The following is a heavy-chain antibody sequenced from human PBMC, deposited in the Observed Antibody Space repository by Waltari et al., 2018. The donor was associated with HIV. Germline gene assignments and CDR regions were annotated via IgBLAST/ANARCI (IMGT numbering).Heavy chain of an antibody. CDR2: ISSSSSYI. J-gene: IGHJ6*02. Sequence: EVQLVESGGGLVKPGGSLRLACTDSGVTFSSYIMNWVRQAPGKGLEWVSSISSSSSYIYYADSVKGRFTIARDNAKNSLYLQMNSLRAEDTAVYYCARDFWGGYYYGMDVWGQGTTVTVSS. CDR3: ARDFWGGYYYGMDV. CDR1: GVTFSSYI. V-gene: IGHV3-21*01. D-gene: IGHD3-16*01.